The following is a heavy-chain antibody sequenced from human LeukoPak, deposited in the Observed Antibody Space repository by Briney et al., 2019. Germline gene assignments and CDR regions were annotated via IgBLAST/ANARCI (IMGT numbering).Heavy chain of an antibody. V-gene: IGHV4-30-4*01. CDR3: ARAIVVVPAAISVGWFDP. CDR2: IYYSGST. D-gene: IGHD2-2*02. CDR1: GGPISSGDYY. Sequence: SQTLSLTCTVSGGPISSGDYYWSWIRQPPGKGLEWIGYIYYSGSTYYNPSLKSRVTISVDTSKNQFSLKLSSVTAADTAVYYCARAIVVVPAAISVGWFDPWGQGTLVTVSS. J-gene: IGHJ5*02.